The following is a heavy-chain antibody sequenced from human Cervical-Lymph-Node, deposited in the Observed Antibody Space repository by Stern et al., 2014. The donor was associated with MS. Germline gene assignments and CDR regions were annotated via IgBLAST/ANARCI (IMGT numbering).Heavy chain of an antibody. V-gene: IGHV4-61*02. D-gene: IGHD2-15*01. CDR1: GGPISSGTYY. CDR3: ARGRNGFGYDS. Sequence: VQLVESGPGLVKPSQTLSLTCTVSGGPISSGTYYWSWIRQPAGKGLEWIGRIYTSGSTDYTSSLKSRVTISVDMPKTQLSRSLTHVTAADTAVYYCARGRNGFGYDSWGQGTLATVSP. CDR2: IYTSGST. J-gene: IGHJ4*02.